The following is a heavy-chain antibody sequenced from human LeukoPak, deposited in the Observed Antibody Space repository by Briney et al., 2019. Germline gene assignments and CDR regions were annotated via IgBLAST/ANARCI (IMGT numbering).Heavy chain of an antibody. CDR3: ARATSGYYDYFDY. Sequence: GASVKVSCKASGYTFTSYYMHWVRQAPGQGLEWMGIINPSGGSTSYAQKFQGRVTMTRDTSISTAYMELSRLRSDDTAVYYCARATSGYYDYFDYWGQGTLVTVSS. CDR2: INPSGGST. CDR1: GYTFTSYY. J-gene: IGHJ4*02. D-gene: IGHD3-22*01. V-gene: IGHV1-46*01.